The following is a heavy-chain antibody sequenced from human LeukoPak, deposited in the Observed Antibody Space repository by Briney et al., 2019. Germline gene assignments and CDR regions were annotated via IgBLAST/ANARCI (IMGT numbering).Heavy chain of an antibody. CDR2: IYYSGFT. V-gene: IGHV4-39*07. D-gene: IGHD5-24*01. J-gene: IGHJ6*03. CDR1: GGSISSIRDY. Sequence: PSETLSLTCIVSGGSISSIRDYWGWIRQPPGKGLEWIGNIYYSGFTSYNPSLKSRVSISLDTSKNQFSLKLSSVTAADTAVYYCARTVEMATTRDYYYYMDVWGKGTPVTVSS. CDR3: ARTVEMATTRDYYYYMDV.